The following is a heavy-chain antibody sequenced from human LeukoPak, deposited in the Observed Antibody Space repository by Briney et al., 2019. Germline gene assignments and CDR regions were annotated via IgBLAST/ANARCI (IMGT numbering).Heavy chain of an antibody. CDR2: IIPIFGTA. CDR3: ASGHLPLTLGYCSGGSCPDYYYYYGMDV. V-gene: IGHV1-69*13. CDR1: GGTFSSYA. D-gene: IGHD2-15*01. J-gene: IGHJ6*02. Sequence: GASVKVSCKASGGTFSSYAISWVRQAPGQGPEWMGGIIPIFGTANYAQKFQGRVTITADESTSTAYMELSSLRSEDTAVYYCASGHLPLTLGYCSGGSCPDYYYYYGMDVWGQGTTVTVSS.